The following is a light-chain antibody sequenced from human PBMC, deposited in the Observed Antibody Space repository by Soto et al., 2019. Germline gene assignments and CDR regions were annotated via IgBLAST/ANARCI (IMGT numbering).Light chain of an antibody. CDR3: CSYAGSYPLV. V-gene: IGLV2-11*01. CDR1: GSDVGGYNY. J-gene: IGLJ2*01. Sequence: QSALTQPRSVSGSPGQSVTISCTGTGSDVGGYNYVSWYQQHPGKAPKLMINDVTKRPSGVPDRFSGSKSGNTASLTISGLQAEDEADYYCCSYAGSYPLVFGGGTKLTVL. CDR2: DVT.